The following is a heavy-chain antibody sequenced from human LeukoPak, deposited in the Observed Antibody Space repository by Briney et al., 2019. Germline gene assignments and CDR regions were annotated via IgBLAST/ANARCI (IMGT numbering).Heavy chain of an antibody. V-gene: IGHV1-18*01. CDR3: ARDRSGYHAY. CDR1: GYTFTSYG. J-gene: IGHJ4*02. D-gene: IGHD3-3*01. CDR2: ISAYNGNT. Sequence: ASVKVSCKASGYTFTSYGISWVRQAPGQGLEWMGWISAYNGNTNYAQKFQGRVTMTRDTSTSTVYMELSSLRSEDTAVYYCARDRSGYHAYWGQGTLVTVSS.